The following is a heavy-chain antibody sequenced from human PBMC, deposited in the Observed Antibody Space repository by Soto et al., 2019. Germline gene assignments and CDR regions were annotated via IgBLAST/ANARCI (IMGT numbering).Heavy chain of an antibody. CDR3: TAGLGNGDHDY. CDR2: VKRKTDGGTI. Sequence: EVQLVESGGGLVKPGGSLRLSCTTCGFTFTNAWMSWVRQAPGKGLEWVGRVKRKTDGGTIGYAAPVKGRFTISKDDSKRTLYLQMNSLKIDDTAMYYCTAGLGNGDHDYWGQGTLVTVSS. J-gene: IGHJ4*02. CDR1: GFTFTNAW. D-gene: IGHD2-21*02. V-gene: IGHV3-15*01.